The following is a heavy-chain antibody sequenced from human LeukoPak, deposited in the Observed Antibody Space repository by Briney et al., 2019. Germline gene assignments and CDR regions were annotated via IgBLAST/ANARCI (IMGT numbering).Heavy chain of an antibody. CDR1: GFTFRSHA. CDR2: IYENGGTT. V-gene: IGHV3-23*01. CDR3: AKDFRIGYFAHFDY. J-gene: IGHJ4*02. Sequence: KPGGSLRLSCVGSGFTFRSHAMSWVRQAPEKGLEFVSGIYENGGTTYYADSVKGRFSISRDNSKNTLYLQMDSLRGEDTAVYYCAKDFRIGYFAHFDYWGQGALVTVSS. D-gene: IGHD2-21*01.